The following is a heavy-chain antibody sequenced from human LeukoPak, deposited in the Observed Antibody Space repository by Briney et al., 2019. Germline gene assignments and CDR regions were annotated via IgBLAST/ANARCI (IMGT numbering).Heavy chain of an antibody. Sequence: SQTLSLTCTVSGGPISSGDYYWSWIRQPPGKGLEWIGYIYYSGSTNYNPSLKSRVTISVDTSKNQFSLKLSSVTAADTAVYYCARRGWLQLDIWGQGTMVTVSS. D-gene: IGHD5-24*01. CDR1: GGPISSGDYY. V-gene: IGHV4-61*08. CDR2: IYYSGST. CDR3: ARRGWLQLDI. J-gene: IGHJ3*02.